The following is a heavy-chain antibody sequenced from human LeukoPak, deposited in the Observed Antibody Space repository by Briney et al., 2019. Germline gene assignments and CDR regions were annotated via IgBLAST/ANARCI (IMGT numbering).Heavy chain of an antibody. CDR1: GFSFSSYG. CDR2: ISTDGGTT. CDR3: TKGQSGGGYYSPFDY. J-gene: IGHJ4*02. V-gene: IGHV3-23*01. D-gene: IGHD3-22*01. Sequence: PGGSLRLSCAASGFSFSSYGMSWVRQAPGKGLEWVSIISTDGGTTHYAESVKGRFTISRDNPKNTLHLQMNSLRAEDTAVYFCTKGQSGGGYYSPFDYWGQGTLVTVSS.